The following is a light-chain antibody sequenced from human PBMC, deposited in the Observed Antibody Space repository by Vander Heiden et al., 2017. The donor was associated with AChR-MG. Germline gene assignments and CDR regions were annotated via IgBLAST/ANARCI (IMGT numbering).Light chain of an antibody. Sequence: DIQMTQSPSSLSASVGDRVTVTCRASQSISSYLNWYQQKPGKAPKVLIFAASTLHRGVPSRFSGSASGTEFTLTITSLQPEDFATYYCQQSYSAPWTFGRGTKVEIK. CDR2: AAS. J-gene: IGKJ1*01. V-gene: IGKV1-39*01. CDR1: QSISSY. CDR3: QQSYSAPWT.